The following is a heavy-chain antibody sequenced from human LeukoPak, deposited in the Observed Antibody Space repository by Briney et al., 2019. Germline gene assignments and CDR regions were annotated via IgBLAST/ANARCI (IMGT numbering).Heavy chain of an antibody. V-gene: IGHV3-21*01. J-gene: IGHJ4*02. CDR3: ARGGVGVTLISWSDY. D-gene: IGHD1-26*01. CDR2: ISTSSSYI. Sequence: PGGSLRLSCAASGFTFSDYYMNWVRQAPGKGLEWVSSISTSSSYIYYADSVKGRFTISRDNARNSLYLQMNSLRAEDTAVYYCARGGVGVTLISWSDYWGQGTLVTVSS. CDR1: GFTFSDYY.